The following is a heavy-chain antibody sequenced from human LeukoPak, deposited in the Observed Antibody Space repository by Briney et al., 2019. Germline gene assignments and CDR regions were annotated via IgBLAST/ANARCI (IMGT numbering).Heavy chain of an antibody. D-gene: IGHD3-10*01. V-gene: IGHV4-34*01. CDR3: ARGSPLLWFICDAFDI. CDR1: GGSFSGYY. J-gene: IGHJ3*02. CDR2: INHSGST. Sequence: PSETLSLTCAVYGGSFSGYYWSLIRQPPRKGLEWIGAINHSGSTNYNPSPKSRVTISVDTSKNQFSLKLSSVTAADTAVYYCARGSPLLWFICDAFDIWGQGTMVTVSS.